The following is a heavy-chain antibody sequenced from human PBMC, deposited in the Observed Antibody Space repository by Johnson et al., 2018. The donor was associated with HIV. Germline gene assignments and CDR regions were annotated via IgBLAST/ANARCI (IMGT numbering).Heavy chain of an antibody. J-gene: IGHJ3*01. CDR3: ARGEESATILS. CDR1: GFTFSSYD. V-gene: IGHV3-13*01. D-gene: IGHD5-24*01. CDR2: IGTAGDT. Sequence: VQLVESGGGVVQPGRSLRLSCAASGFTFSSYDMHWVRQATGKGLEWVSAIGTAGDTYYADSVKGRFTISRDNSKNTLYLQMNSLRAEDTAVYYCARGEESATILSWGHGTVVTVSS.